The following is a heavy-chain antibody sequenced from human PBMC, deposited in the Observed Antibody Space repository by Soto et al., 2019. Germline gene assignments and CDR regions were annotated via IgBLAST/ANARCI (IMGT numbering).Heavy chain of an antibody. J-gene: IGHJ5*02. D-gene: IGHD2-15*01. CDR3: ARDLGYCSGGSCYNWFDP. CDR2: IYYSGST. CDR1: GDSISSYY. Sequence: SETLSLTCTVSGDSISSYYWSWIRQPPGKGLEWIGYIYYSGSTNYNPSLKSRVTISVDTSKNQFSLKLSSVTAADTAVYYCARDLGYCSGGSCYNWFDPWGQGTLVTVSS. V-gene: IGHV4-59*01.